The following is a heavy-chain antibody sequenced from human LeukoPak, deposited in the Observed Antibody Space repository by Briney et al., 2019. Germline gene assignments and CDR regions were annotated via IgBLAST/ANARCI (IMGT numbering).Heavy chain of an antibody. J-gene: IGHJ3*02. V-gene: IGHV4-59*08. CDR2: ISYTGST. CDR1: GGSISSYY. Sequence: SETLSLTCTVSGGSISSYYWSWIRQPPGKRLESIGYISYTGSTNYNPSLKSRVTISVDTSKNQLSLKLSPVTAADTAVYYCARHGQYSSGWNDGFDIWGQGTMVTVSS. D-gene: IGHD6-19*01. CDR3: ARHGQYSSGWNDGFDI.